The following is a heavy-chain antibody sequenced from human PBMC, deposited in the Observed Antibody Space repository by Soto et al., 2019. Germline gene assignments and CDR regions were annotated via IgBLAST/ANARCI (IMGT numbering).Heavy chain of an antibody. CDR2: ISAYNGNT. CDR1: GYTFTSYG. D-gene: IGHD3-10*01. J-gene: IGHJ4*02. CDR3: ARRRITMVRGVRGPVPYYFDY. Sequence: ASVKVSCKASGYTFTSYGISWVRQAPGQGLEWMGWISAYNGNTNYAQKLQGRVTMTTDTSTSTAYMELRSLRSDDTAVYYCARRRITMVRGVRGPVPYYFDYWGKGTLGTVSS. V-gene: IGHV1-18*04.